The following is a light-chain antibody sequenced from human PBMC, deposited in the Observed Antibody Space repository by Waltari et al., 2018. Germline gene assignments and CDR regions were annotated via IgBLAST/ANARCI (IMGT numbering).Light chain of an antibody. CDR1: QSISSY. CDR2: AAS. Sequence: DIVMTQSPSSLSASVGERVTITCRASQSISSYLNWYQQKPGKAPKVLIYAASSLQSGVPSRFSGSGSGTDFTLTISSLQPEDFTTYYCQQSYRTPYTFGQGTKLQIK. CDR3: QQSYRTPYT. V-gene: IGKV1-39*01. J-gene: IGKJ2*01.